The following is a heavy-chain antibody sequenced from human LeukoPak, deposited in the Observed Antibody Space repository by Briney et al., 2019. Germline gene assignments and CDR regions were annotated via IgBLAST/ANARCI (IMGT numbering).Heavy chain of an antibody. J-gene: IGHJ4*02. D-gene: IGHD3-9*01. CDR1: GGSIRSSSYY. CDR3: ARHQSYFDVLTGYSFDY. CDR2: IYYSGST. Sequence: SETLSLTCIVSGGSIRSSSYYWGWVRQPPGKGPEWIGNIYYSGSTYYNPSLKSRVTISVDTSKNQFSLRLSSVTAADTAVYYCARHQSYFDVLTGYSFDYWGQGTLVTVSS. V-gene: IGHV4-39*01.